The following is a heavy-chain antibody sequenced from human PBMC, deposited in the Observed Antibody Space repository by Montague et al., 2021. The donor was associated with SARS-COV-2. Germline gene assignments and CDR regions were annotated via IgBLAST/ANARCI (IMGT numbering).Heavy chain of an antibody. Sequence: SETLSLTCTVSGGSISSSSYYWGWIRQPPGKGLEWIGSIYYSGSTNYNPSLKSRVTISVDTSKDQFSLKLSSVTAADTAVYYCARLGRQQLVRLSGMDVWGQGTTVTVSS. J-gene: IGHJ6*02. D-gene: IGHD6-13*01. CDR3: ARLGRQQLVRLSGMDV. CDR1: GGSISSSSYY. V-gene: IGHV4-39*07. CDR2: IYYSGST.